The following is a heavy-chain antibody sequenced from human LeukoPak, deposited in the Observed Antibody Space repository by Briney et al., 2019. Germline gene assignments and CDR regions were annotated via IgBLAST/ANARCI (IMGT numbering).Heavy chain of an antibody. J-gene: IGHJ4*02. Sequence: KPSETLSLTCTVSGGSISSGDYYWSWIRQPPGKGLEWIGYIYYSGSTYYNPSLKSRVTISVDTSKNQFSLKLSSVTAADTAVYYCARDLVGITEAEGDYFDYWGQGTLVTVSS. CDR3: ARDLVGITEAEGDYFDY. V-gene: IGHV4-30-4*08. D-gene: IGHD3-16*01. CDR1: GGSISSGDYY. CDR2: IYYSGST.